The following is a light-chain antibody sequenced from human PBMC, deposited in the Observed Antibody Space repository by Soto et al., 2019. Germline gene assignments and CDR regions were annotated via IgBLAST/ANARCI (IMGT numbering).Light chain of an antibody. CDR2: EVS. CDR1: SSDVGAYNY. J-gene: IGLJ1*01. CDR3: SSYGGYLGYV. V-gene: IGLV2-8*01. Sequence: QSVLTQPPSASGSPGQSVTISCTGSSSDVGAYNYVSWYRQHPGKAPEVMLYEVSKRPSGVPDRFSGFKSGNTASLTVSGLQAEDEADYYCSSYGGYLGYVFGTGTKVTVL.